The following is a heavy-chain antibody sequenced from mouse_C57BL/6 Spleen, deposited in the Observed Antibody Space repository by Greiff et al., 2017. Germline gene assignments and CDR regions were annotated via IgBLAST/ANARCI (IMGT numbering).Heavy chain of an antibody. V-gene: IGHV1-55*01. Sequence: QVQLKQPGAELVKPGASVKMSCKASGYTFTSYWITWVKQRPGQGLAWIGDIYPGSGSTNYNEKFKSKATLTVDTSSSTAYMQLSSLSSEDAAVYYCARGVGGEFAYWGQGTLVTVAA. CDR2: IYPGSGST. CDR3: ARGVGGEFAY. J-gene: IGHJ3*01. D-gene: IGHD1-1*01. CDR1: GYTFTSYW.